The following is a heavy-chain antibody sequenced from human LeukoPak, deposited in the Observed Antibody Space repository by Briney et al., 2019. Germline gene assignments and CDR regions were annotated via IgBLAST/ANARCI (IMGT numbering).Heavy chain of an antibody. D-gene: IGHD4-11*01. J-gene: IGHJ1*01. CDR2: ISAYNGYT. CDR3: ARDKAVTTEVTQYFQH. Sequence: ASVKVSCKASGYTFTNYGVSWVRQAPGQGPEWMGWISAYNGYTNYAQKFQFRVTMTTDTSTSTAYMELRSLTSDDTAVYYCARDKAVTTEVTQYFQHWGQGTLVTVSS. V-gene: IGHV1-18*01. CDR1: GYTFTNYG.